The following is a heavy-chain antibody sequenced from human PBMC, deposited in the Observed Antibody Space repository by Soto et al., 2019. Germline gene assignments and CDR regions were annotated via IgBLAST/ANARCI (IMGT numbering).Heavy chain of an antibody. CDR3: ARLATGTPPYYYDY. CDR1: GYTFTSYG. V-gene: IGHV1-18*01. Sequence: QVQLVQSGAEVKKPGASVKVSCKASGYTFTSYGISWVRQAPGQGLEWMGWISAYNGNTVHAQKFQGRITMTRDTPTSTFYLELSSLTSEDTAVYYCARLATGTPPYYYDYWGQGTLATVSS. CDR2: ISAYNGNT. J-gene: IGHJ4*02.